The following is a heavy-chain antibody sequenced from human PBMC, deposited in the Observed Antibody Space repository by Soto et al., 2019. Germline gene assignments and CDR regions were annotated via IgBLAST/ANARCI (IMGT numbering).Heavy chain of an antibody. Sequence: PSETLSVACTVYDGSVSDYYWNWVRQPAGKGLEWIGRIRPGGNTNYSPSLMSRVTMSVDTSRNQFSLKLTSVTAADTAVYYCVRGPFCASDCHFASWGHGALVTVSS. CDR3: VRGPFCASDCHFAS. V-gene: IGHV4-4*07. D-gene: IGHD2-21*02. CDR2: IRPGGNT. J-gene: IGHJ5*01. CDR1: DGSVSDYY.